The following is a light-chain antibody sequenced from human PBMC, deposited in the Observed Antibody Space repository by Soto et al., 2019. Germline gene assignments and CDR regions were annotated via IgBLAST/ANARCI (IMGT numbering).Light chain of an antibody. CDR2: DAS. V-gene: IGKV3D-20*01. CDR3: QHYGTAPSIT. J-gene: IGKJ5*01. CDR1: QSVSSSY. Sequence: QATMSLSPGKRANLSCGASQSVSSSYLAWYQQKPGLAPRLLIYDASIRATGIPDRFRGSGSGTDFTLTISRLEPEDFAVYYCQHYGTAPSITFGLGTRLEIK.